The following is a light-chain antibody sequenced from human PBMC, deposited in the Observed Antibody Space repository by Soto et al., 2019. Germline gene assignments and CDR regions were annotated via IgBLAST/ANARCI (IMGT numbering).Light chain of an antibody. CDR2: AAS. V-gene: IGKV1-9*01. CDR1: QGISSY. CDR3: QQVNTYPLT. Sequence: DIQLTQSPSFLSASVGDRVTITCRASQGISSYLAWYQQKPGKAPKLLIYAASTLQSGVPSRFSDSGFGTEFILTISSLQPEDFATYYCQQVNTYPLTFGGGTKVEI. J-gene: IGKJ4*01.